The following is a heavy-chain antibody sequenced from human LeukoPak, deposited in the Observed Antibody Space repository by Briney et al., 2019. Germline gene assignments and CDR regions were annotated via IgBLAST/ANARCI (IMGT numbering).Heavy chain of an antibody. V-gene: IGHV3-53*01. CDR2: IYSGGSGGRT. Sequence: GGSLRLSCAASGFTVSSNYMSWVRQAPGKGLEWVSVIYSGGSGGRTYYADSVKGRFTVSRDNSKNTLYLQMNSLRAEDTAVYYCARVFYGSGSLYYYYHYMDVWGKGTTVTISS. J-gene: IGHJ6*03. CDR3: ARVFYGSGSLYYYYHYMDV. CDR1: GFTVSSNY. D-gene: IGHD3-10*01.